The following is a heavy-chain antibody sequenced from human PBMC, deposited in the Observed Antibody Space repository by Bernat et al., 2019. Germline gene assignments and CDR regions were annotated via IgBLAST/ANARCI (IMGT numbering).Heavy chain of an antibody. D-gene: IGHD2-15*01. Sequence: QVQLVESGGGLVKPGGSLRLSCAASGVTFSDYYMSWIRQAPGQGLEWVSYISTSASTIYYEDSVKGRFTISRDNAKNSLYLQMNSLRAEDTAVYYCARTYCSGGRCYFGAFAIWGRGTMVTVSS. V-gene: IGHV3-11*01. J-gene: IGHJ3*02. CDR1: GVTFSDYY. CDR3: ARTYCSGGRCYFGAFAI. CDR2: ISTSASTI.